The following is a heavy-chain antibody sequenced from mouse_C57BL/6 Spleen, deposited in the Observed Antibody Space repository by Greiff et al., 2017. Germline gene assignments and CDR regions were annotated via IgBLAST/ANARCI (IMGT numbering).Heavy chain of an antibody. CDR1: GYSFTDYN. J-gene: IGHJ2*01. V-gene: IGHV1-39*01. CDR2: INPNYGTT. CDR3: AREGLRYPYFDY. Sequence: LQESGASVKISCKASGYSFTDYNMNWVKQSNGKSLEWIGVINPNYGTTSYNQKFKGKATLTVDQSSSTAYMQLNSLTSEDSAVYYCAREGLRYPYFDYWGQGTTLTVSS. D-gene: IGHD1-1*01.